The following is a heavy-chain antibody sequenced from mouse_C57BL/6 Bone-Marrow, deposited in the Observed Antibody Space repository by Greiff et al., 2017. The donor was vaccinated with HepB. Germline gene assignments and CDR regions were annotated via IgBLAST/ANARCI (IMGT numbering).Heavy chain of an antibody. CDR1: GYTFTDYT. V-gene: IGHV1-62-2*01. Sequence: VKLVESGAELVKPGASVKLSCKASGYTFTDYTINWVKQRPGQGLEWIGWIYPGSGSIKYNEKFKDKATLTADKSSSTVYMELSRMTSEDSAVYFCTRDESNVDGIDYWGQGTTVTVSS. CDR3: TRDESNVDGIDY. J-gene: IGHJ4*01. CDR2: IYPGSGSI.